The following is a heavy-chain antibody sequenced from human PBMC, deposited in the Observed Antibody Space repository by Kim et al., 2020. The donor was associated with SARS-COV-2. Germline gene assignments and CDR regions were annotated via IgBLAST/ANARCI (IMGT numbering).Heavy chain of an antibody. V-gene: IGHV3-30-3*01. CDR1: GFTFSSYA. J-gene: IGHJ5*02. D-gene: IGHD2-8*01. Sequence: GGSLRLSCAASGFTFSSYAMHWVRQAPGKGLEWVAVISYDGSNKYYADSVKGRFTISRDNSKNTLYLQMNSLRAEDTAVCYCARDPGAYFVLMVYAAPGGGNWFDPWGQGTLVTVSS. CDR3: ARDPGAYFVLMVYAAPGGGNWFDP. CDR2: ISYDGSNK.